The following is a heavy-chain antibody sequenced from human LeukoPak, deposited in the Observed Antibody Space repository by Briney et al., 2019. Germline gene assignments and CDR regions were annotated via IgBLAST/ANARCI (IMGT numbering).Heavy chain of an antibody. CDR2: MNPNSGNT. CDR1: GYTFTSYD. D-gene: IGHD3-9*01. Sequence: ASVKVSCKASGYTFTSYDINWVRQATGQGLEWMGWMNPNSGNTGYAQKFQGRVTMPRNTSISTAYMELSSLRSEDTAVYYCARGLRLYYDILTGYYRPPGNWFDPWGQGTLVTVSS. CDR3: ARGLRLYYDILTGYYRPPGNWFDP. J-gene: IGHJ5*02. V-gene: IGHV1-8*01.